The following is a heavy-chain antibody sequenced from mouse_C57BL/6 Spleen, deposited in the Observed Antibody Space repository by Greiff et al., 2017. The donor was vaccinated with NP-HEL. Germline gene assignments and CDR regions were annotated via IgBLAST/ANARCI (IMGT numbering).Heavy chain of an antibody. CDR1: GYTFTSYW. J-gene: IGHJ3*01. CDR3: ARLPLYDGYYLPFAD. D-gene: IGHD2-3*01. CDR2: INPSSGYT. V-gene: IGHV1-7*01. Sequence: VQLQQSGAELAKPGASVKLSCKASGYTFTSYWMHWVKQRPGQGLEWIGYINPSSGYTKYNQKFKDKATLTAEQSSSQAYMQLSSLTYEDSAVYNCARLPLYDGYYLPFADWGQGTLVTVSA.